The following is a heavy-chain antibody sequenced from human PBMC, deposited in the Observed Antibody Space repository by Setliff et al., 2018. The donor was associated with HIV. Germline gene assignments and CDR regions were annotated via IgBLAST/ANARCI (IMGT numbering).Heavy chain of an antibody. CDR3: AGGRYFRDISDSRFDF. CDR2: IYHTGKT. V-gene: IGHV4-31*03. D-gene: IGHD2-21*02. CDR1: GGSITTDGYY. Sequence: TLSLTCSVSGGSITTDGYYWSCIRHHPRKGLEWIGYIYHTGKTNYNPSLASRLVMSLDPSKNQFSLKLNSMTAADTAMYYCAGGRYFRDISDSRFDFWGQGKLVTVPQ. J-gene: IGHJ4*02.